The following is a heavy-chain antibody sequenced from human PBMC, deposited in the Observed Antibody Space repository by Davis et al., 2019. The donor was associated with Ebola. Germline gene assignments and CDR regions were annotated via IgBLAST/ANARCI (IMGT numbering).Heavy chain of an antibody. J-gene: IGHJ4*02. CDR1: GFAFSSYA. CDR2: ISYDGSNK. CDR3: AASYDILTGYYWN. D-gene: IGHD3-9*01. Sequence: GGSLRLSCAASGFAFSSYAMHWVRQAPGKGLEWVAVISYDGSNKYYADSVKGRFTISRDNSKNTLYLQMNSLRAEDTAVYYCAASYDILTGYYWNWGQGTLVTVSS. V-gene: IGHV3-30*04.